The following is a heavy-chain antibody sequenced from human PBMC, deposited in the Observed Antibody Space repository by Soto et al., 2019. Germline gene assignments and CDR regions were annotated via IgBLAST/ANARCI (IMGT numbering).Heavy chain of an antibody. Sequence: PGGSLRLSCATSGFIFRIYDMSWVRQAPGKGLEWVSGISPTGGTTYYADSVKGRFTISRDNSGHTLFLTLKSLRVDDTAIYYCAKLAPELRTSPRHFDSWGQGALVTVSS. D-gene: IGHD1-7*01. CDR3: AKLAPELRTSPRHFDS. V-gene: IGHV3-23*01. J-gene: IGHJ4*02. CDR1: GFIFRIYD. CDR2: ISPTGGTT.